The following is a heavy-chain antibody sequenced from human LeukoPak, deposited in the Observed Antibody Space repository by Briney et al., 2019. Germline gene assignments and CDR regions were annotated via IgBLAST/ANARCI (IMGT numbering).Heavy chain of an antibody. CDR2: IYYSGST. CDR1: GGSISSSNYY. J-gene: IGHJ4*02. V-gene: IGHV4-39*07. Sequence: SETLSLTCSVSGGSISSSNYYWGWIRQPPGKGLEWIGSIYYSGSTYYNPSLKSRVTLSVDTSKNQFSLKLSSVTAADTAVYYCARGSNVFGGDYVYWGQGTLVTVSS. CDR3: ARGSNVFGGDYVY. D-gene: IGHD4-17*01.